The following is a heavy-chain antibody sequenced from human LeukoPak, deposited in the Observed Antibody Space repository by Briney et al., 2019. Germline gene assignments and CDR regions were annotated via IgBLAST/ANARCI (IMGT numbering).Heavy chain of an antibody. V-gene: IGHV1-2*02. CDR2: INPNSGDT. CDR1: GYTFTAYY. CDR3: ARGPTLGLDI. Sequence: PSVKVPCRVSGYTFTAYYIHWVRQAPGQGLEWMGWINPNSGDTTLPQRFQGRVTMTRDTSIITAYMELSSLTSDDTGMYYCARGPTLGLDIWGQGTMVTVSS. J-gene: IGHJ3*02.